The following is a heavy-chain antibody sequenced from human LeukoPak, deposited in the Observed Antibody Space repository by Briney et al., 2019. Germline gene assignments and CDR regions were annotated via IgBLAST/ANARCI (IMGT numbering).Heavy chain of an antibody. J-gene: IGHJ4*02. Sequence: SETLSLTCTVSGGSISTSNYYWGWIRQPPGKGLEWIGNIFYSGSTYYNPSLKSRVTISVDTSKNQFSLKLSSVTAADTAVYYCAREIIENYYDSSGYYSLDYWGQGTLVTVSS. CDR2: IFYSGST. CDR1: GGSISTSNYY. V-gene: IGHV4-39*07. D-gene: IGHD3-22*01. CDR3: AREIIENYYDSSGYYSLDY.